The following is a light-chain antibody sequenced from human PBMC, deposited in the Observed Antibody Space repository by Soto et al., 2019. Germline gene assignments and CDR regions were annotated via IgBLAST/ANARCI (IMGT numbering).Light chain of an antibody. CDR2: GAS. CDR3: QHHGFSFPWT. J-gene: IGKJ1*01. V-gene: IGKV3-20*01. CDR1: QSLSSNY. Sequence: EIELTQSPGTLFLSPGERATLSCRASQSLSSNYLGWYQQKPGQAPRLLIYGASSRATGIPDRFSGSGSGTAFYLTISSLELEDFAVYYCQHHGFSFPWTFGQGNKVEI.